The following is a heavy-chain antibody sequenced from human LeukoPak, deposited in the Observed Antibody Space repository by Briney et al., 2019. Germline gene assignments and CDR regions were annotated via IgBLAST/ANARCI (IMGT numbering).Heavy chain of an antibody. CDR2: IYSGGST. Sequence: GGSLRLSCAASEFSVGSNYMTWVRQAPGEGREWGSLIYSGGSTYYADSVKGRFTISRDNSKNTLYLKMNTLRAEDTALYYCARGGDTTYYYDSSGYYTKYFQHWGQGTLVTVSS. J-gene: IGHJ1*01. D-gene: IGHD3-22*01. CDR3: ARGGDTTYYYDSSGYYTKYFQH. CDR1: EFSVGSNY. V-gene: IGHV3-66*01.